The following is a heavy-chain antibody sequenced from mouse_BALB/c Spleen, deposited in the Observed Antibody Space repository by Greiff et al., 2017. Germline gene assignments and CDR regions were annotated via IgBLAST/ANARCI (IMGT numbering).Heavy chain of an antibody. J-gene: IGHJ2*01. CDR2: ISSGGGST. Sequence: EVKLVESGGGLVKPGGSLKLSCAASGFAFSSYDMSWVRQTPEKRLEWVAYISSGGGSTYYPDTVKGRFTISRDNAKNTLYLQMSSLKSEDTAMYYCARHEDPPYFDYWGQGTTLTVSS. CDR3: ARHEDPPYFDY. V-gene: IGHV5-12-1*01. CDR1: GFAFSSYD.